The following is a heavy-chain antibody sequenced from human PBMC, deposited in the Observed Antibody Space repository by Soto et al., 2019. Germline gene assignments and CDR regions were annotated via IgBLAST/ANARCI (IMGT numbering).Heavy chain of an antibody. J-gene: IGHJ6*02. CDR3: ARGNYDILTGPAEVHYYYVMDG. CDR1: GYTFTSYY. V-gene: IGHV1-46*01. D-gene: IGHD3-9*01. CDR2: INPSGGST. Sequence: ASVKVSFKASGYTFTSYYMHWVRQAPGQGLEWMGIINPSGGSTSYAQKFQGRVTMTRDTSTSTVYMELSSLRSEDTAVYYCARGNYDILTGPAEVHYYYVMDGWGQGTTVTVSS.